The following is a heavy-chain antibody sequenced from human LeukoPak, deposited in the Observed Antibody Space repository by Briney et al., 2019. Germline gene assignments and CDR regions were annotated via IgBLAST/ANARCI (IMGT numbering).Heavy chain of an antibody. CDR3: ARDWSSYGPESLFDY. D-gene: IGHD5-18*01. CDR2: INPNSGGT. J-gene: IGHJ4*02. CDR1: GYTFTGYY. Sequence: EASVKVSCKASGYTFTGYYMHWVRQAPGQGLEWMGWINPNSGGTNYAQKFQGRVTMTRDTSISTAYMELSRLRSDDTAVYYCARDWSSYGPESLFDYWGQGTLVTVSS. V-gene: IGHV1-2*02.